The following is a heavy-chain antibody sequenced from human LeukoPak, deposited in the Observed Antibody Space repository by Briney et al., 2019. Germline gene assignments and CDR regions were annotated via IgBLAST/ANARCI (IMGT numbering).Heavy chain of an antibody. V-gene: IGHV3-7*01. J-gene: IGHJ3*02. D-gene: IGHD3-22*01. CDR1: GFTFSSYW. Sequence: GGSLRLSCAASGFTFSSYWMSWVRQAPGKGLEWVANIKQDGSEKYYVDSVKGRFTISRDNAKNSLYLQMNSLRAEDTAVYYCARDDRSSGYVAFDIWGQGTMVTVSS. CDR3: ARDDRSSGYVAFDI. CDR2: IKQDGSEK.